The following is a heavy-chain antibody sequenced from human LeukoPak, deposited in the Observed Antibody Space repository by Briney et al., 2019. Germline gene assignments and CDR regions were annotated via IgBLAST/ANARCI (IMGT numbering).Heavy chain of an antibody. CDR3: AKATYYYDSSGRIGGYFDY. V-gene: IGHV3-74*01. D-gene: IGHD3-22*01. J-gene: IGHJ4*02. CDR2: INSDGSST. CDR1: GFTFSSYW. Sequence: TGGSLRLSCAASGFTFSSYWMHWVRQAPGKGLVWVSRINSDGSSTSYADSVKGRFTISRDNSKNTLYLQMNSLRAEDTAVYYCAKATYYYDSSGRIGGYFDYWGQGTLVTVSS.